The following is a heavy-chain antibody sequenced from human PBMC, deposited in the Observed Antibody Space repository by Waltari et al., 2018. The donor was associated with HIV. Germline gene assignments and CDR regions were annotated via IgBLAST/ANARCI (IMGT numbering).Heavy chain of an antibody. CDR2: ISYGGRNK. D-gene: IGHD3-22*01. V-gene: IGHV3-30*04. Sequence: QVQLVESGGGVVQPGRSLRLSCAASGFPFSPYAMHWVRQAPGKGQEWGAIISYGGRNKYYADSVKGRFTISSDNSKNTVYLQMNSLRGEDTAVYYCARDGHFYDSRPLDDWGQGTLVTVSS. CDR3: ARDGHFYDSRPLDD. CDR1: GFPFSPYA. J-gene: IGHJ4*02.